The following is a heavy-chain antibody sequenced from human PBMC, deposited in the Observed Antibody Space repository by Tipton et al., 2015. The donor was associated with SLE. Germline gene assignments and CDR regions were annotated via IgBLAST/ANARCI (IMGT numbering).Heavy chain of an antibody. V-gene: IGHV4-34*01. CDR3: AREISGGETY. J-gene: IGHJ4*02. D-gene: IGHD3-10*01. CDR1: GGSFSDDY. CDR2: INQSGGT. Sequence: TLSLTCTVSGGSFSDDYWSWVRQSPGKGLEYIGEINQSGGTFYNPSLKSRVTLSLETSKNQFSLRLNSVTAADTAVYYCAREISGGETYWGQGTLVTVSS.